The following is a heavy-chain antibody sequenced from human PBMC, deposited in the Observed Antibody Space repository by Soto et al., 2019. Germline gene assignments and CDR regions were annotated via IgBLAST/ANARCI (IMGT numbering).Heavy chain of an antibody. CDR1: GFTLSSDD. CDR3: ARGFSLGY. CDR2: IETAGDT. J-gene: IGHJ4*02. Sequence: GGSLRLSCAASGFTLSSDDMHWVRKVTGKGLEWVSAIETAGDTYYPGSVKGRFTISRENAKNSLYLQMNSLRAEDTAVYYCARGFSLGYWGQGTLVTVSS. V-gene: IGHV3-13*01.